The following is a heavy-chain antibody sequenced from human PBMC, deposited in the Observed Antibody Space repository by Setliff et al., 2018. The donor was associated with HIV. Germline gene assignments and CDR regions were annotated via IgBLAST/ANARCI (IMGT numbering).Heavy chain of an antibody. Sequence: ASVKVSCKASGGTFSSYAISWVRQAPGQGLEWMGWINPNSGGTTYAQKFQGRVTMTRDTSISTAYMEVSRLRSDDTAVYYCAIDFPASAFYLSSALLTNCWGQGTLVTVSS. D-gene: IGHD3-22*01. J-gene: IGHJ4*02. CDR1: GGTFSSYA. V-gene: IGHV1-2*02. CDR3: AIDFPASAFYLSSALLTNC. CDR2: INPNSGGT.